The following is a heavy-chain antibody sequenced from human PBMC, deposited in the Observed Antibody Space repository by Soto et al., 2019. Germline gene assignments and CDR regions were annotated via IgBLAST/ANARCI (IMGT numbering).Heavy chain of an antibody. D-gene: IGHD3-3*01. CDR3: ARANYDFWSVTPSYYYYGMDV. CDR1: GGTFSSYA. V-gene: IGHV1-69*01. J-gene: IGHJ6*02. CDR2: IIPIFGTA. Sequence: QVQLVQSGAEVKKPGSSVKVSCKASGGTFSSYAISWVRQAPGQGLEWMGGIIPIFGTANYAQKFQGRVTITADESTSTAYMELSSLRSEDTAVYYCARANYDFWSVTPSYYYYGMDVWGQGTTVTVSS.